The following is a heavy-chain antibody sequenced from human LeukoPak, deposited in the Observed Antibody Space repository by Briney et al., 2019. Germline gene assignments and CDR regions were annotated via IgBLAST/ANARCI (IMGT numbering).Heavy chain of an antibody. CDR2: INWNGGST. D-gene: IGHD1-26*01. J-gene: IGHJ4*02. CDR1: GFTFSRHW. V-gene: IGHV3-20*04. Sequence: GGSLRLSCAASGFTFSRHWMTWVRQAPGKGLEWVSGINWNGGSTGYADSVKGRFTISRDNAKNSLYLQMNSLRAEDTALYYCARSGGSYYSPFDYWGQGILVTVSS. CDR3: ARSGGSYYSPFDY.